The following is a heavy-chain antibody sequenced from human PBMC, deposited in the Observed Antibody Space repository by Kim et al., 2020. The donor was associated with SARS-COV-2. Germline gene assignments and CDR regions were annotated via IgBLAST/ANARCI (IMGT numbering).Heavy chain of an antibody. CDR1: GGSISSSNW. D-gene: IGHD6-13*01. Sequence: SETLSLTCAVSGGSISSSNWWSWVRQPPGKGLEWIGEIYHSGSTNYNPSLKSRVTISVDKSKNQFSLKLSSVTAADTAVYYCARVLTFLMSAAAAEWAYGMDVWGQGTTVTVSS. J-gene: IGHJ6*02. CDR3: ARVLTFLMSAAAAEWAYGMDV. V-gene: IGHV4-4*02. CDR2: IYHSGST.